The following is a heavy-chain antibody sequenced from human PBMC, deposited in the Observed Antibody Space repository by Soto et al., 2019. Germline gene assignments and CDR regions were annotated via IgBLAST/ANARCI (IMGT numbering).Heavy chain of an antibody. CDR2: ISWNSGSI. CDR3: AKDHPREGTVMVRGPRNPFDY. J-gene: IGHJ4*02. V-gene: IGHV3-9*01. CDR1: GFTFDDYA. Sequence: EVQLVESGGGLVQPGRSLRLSCAASGFTFDDYAMHWVRQAPGKGLEWVSGISWNSGSIGYADSVKGRFTISRDNAKNSVYLQMNSLRAEDTALYYCAKDHPREGTVMVRGPRNPFDYWGQGTLVTVSS. D-gene: IGHD3-10*01.